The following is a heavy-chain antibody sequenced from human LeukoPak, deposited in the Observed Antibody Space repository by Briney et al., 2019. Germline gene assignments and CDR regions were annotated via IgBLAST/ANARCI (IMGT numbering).Heavy chain of an antibody. J-gene: IGHJ5*02. V-gene: IGHV3-73*01. CDR2: IRTKANSYAT. CDR1: GFTFSDSA. D-gene: IGHD6-13*01. CDR3: TAAAGIYFVGFDP. Sequence: GGSLRLSCAAAGFTFSDSAMHWVRQPSGKGLEWVCRIRTKANSYATEYAASVEGRFTISRDDSNNTAYLHMSSLKTEDTAVYYCTAAAGIYFVGFDPWGQGTLVTVSS.